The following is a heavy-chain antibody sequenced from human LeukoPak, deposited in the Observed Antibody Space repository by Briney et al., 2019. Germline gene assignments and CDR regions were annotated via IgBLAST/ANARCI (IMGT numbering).Heavy chain of an antibody. V-gene: IGHV4-34*01. CDR1: GFTFSDYY. Sequence: LRLSCAASGFTFSDYYMSWIRQPPGKGLEWIGEINHSGSTNYNPSLKSRVTISVDTSKNQFSLKLSSVTAADTAVYYCARGRRWLQPGAFDIWGQGTMVTVSS. J-gene: IGHJ3*02. CDR3: ARGRRWLQPGAFDI. CDR2: INHSGST. D-gene: IGHD5-24*01.